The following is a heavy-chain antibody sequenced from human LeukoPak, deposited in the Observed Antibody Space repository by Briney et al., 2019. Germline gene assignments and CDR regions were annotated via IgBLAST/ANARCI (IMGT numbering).Heavy chain of an antibody. V-gene: IGHV4-38-2*02. CDR2: IYYSGST. CDR1: GYSISSGYY. J-gene: IGHJ4*02. D-gene: IGHD5-18*01. CDR3: ARREKGWIQLWLRIRKLHITPEFDY. Sequence: SETLSLTCTVSGYSISSGYYCGWVRQPPGKVLEWFGSIYYSGSTYYNPSLKSRVTISVDTSKSQFSLKLSSVTAADTAVYYCARREKGWIQLWLRIRKLHITPEFDYWGQGTLVTVSS.